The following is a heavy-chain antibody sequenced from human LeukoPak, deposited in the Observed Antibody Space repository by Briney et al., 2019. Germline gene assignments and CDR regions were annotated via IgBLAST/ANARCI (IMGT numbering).Heavy chain of an antibody. Sequence: GRSLRLSCAASGFTFSSYGMHWVRQAPGKGLGGVAVISYDGSNKYYADSVKGRFTISRDNSKNTLYLQMNSLRAEDTAVYYCAKDPGYFDWSGAFDIWGQGTMVTVSS. V-gene: IGHV3-30*18. D-gene: IGHD3-9*01. CDR1: GFTFSSYG. CDR3: AKDPGYFDWSGAFDI. J-gene: IGHJ3*02. CDR2: ISYDGSNK.